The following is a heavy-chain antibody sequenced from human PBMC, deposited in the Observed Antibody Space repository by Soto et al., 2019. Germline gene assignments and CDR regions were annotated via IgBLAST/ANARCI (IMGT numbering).Heavy chain of an antibody. V-gene: IGHV3-23*01. CDR3: AKDQYYDILTVFSVTLDY. CDR2: ISGSGGST. D-gene: IGHD3-9*01. CDR1: GFTFSSYA. Sequence: GGSLRLSCAASGFTFSSYAMSWVRQAPGKGLEWVSAISGSGGSTYYADSVKGRFTISRDNSKNTLDLQMNSLRAEDTAVYYCAKDQYYDILTVFSVTLDYWGQGTLVTVSS. J-gene: IGHJ4*02.